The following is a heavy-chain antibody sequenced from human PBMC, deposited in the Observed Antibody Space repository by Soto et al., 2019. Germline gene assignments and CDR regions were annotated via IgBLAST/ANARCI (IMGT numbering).Heavy chain of an antibody. Sequence: QVQLQESGPGLVKPSETLSLTCTVSGDSVTSVSDYWSWILQPPGKGLEWIGYIYYSGSAAYNPSIGSRVTISIDTSKKQFALKLNSVTAADTAVFYCARGVGFGYYYYHRDLWGQGTTVTVSS. D-gene: IGHD3-10*01. CDR1: GDSVTSVSDY. J-gene: IGHJ6*02. V-gene: IGHV4-61*01. CDR2: IYYSGSA. CDR3: ARGVGFGYYYYHRDL.